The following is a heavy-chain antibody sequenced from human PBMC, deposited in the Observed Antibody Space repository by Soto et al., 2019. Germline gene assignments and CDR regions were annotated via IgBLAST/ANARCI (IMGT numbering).Heavy chain of an antibody. CDR2: IYTSETT. V-gene: IGHV4-4*07. D-gene: IGHD3-3*01. CDR1: GRSMSCSY. Sequence: PSESLSLTCIVSGRSMSCSYCSWIRQPAGERLEWIGRIYTSETTDVNPSLKGRVTMSVDASKNQFSLKLTSVTAADTALYDCAREEYYDTGYYFVWGQGTQVTVSS. CDR3: AREEYYDTGYYFV. J-gene: IGHJ4*02.